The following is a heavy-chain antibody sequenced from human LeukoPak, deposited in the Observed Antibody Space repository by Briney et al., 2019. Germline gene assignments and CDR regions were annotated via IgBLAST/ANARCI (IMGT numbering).Heavy chain of an antibody. CDR3: VRDYNWNFAIFSPFDY. J-gene: IGHJ4*02. CDR1: GDTPHSHA. CDR2: NIPAFGTA. Sequence: GASMKVSCKSSGDTPHSHAISWVRQAPGQGLEWIGRNIPAFGTANYAQNFQGWVAITADKSTRTAYMEMSSLRSENTAVYYCVRDYNWNFAIFSPFDYWGQGTLVTVSS. D-gene: IGHD1-7*01. V-gene: IGHV1-69*06.